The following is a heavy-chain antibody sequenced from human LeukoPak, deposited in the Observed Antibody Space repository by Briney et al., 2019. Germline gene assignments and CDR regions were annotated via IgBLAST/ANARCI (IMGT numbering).Heavy chain of an antibody. D-gene: IGHD1-14*01. CDR3: ARELNLYYYYYYMDV. Sequence: SQTLSLACTVSGGSISSGSYYWSWIRQPAGKGLEWIGRIYTSGSTNYNPSLKSRVTISVDTSKNQFSLKLSSVTAADTAVYYCARELNLYYYYYYMDVWGKGTTVTISS. CDR1: GGSISSGSYY. J-gene: IGHJ6*03. CDR2: IYTSGST. V-gene: IGHV4-61*02.